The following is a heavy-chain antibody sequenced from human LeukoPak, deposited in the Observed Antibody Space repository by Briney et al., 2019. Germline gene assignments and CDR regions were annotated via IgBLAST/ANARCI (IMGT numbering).Heavy chain of an antibody. CDR3: AKDLDTTVVLDAFDM. Sequence: GGSLRLSCAASGFTFSTYSMNWVRQAPGKGLEWVSFISSGSSTLYYADSVKGRFTISRDNSKNTLYLQMNGLRAEDTAVYYCAKDLDTTVVLDAFDMWGQGTLVTVSS. CDR2: ISSGSSTL. D-gene: IGHD4-23*01. CDR1: GFTFSTYS. J-gene: IGHJ3*02. V-gene: IGHV3-48*01.